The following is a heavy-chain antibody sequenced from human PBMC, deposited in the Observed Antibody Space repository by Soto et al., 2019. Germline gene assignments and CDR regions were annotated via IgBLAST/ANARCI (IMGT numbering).Heavy chain of an antibody. CDR3: ARSVGSSRPNWFDP. Sequence: ETLSLPCTVSGGSISSSSYYWGWIRQPPGKGLEWIGSIYYSGSTYYNPSLKSRVTISVDTSKNQFSLKLSSVTAADTAVYYCARSVGSSRPNWFDPWGQGTLVTVSS. CDR2: IYYSGST. CDR1: GGSISSSSYY. D-gene: IGHD6-13*01. J-gene: IGHJ5*02. V-gene: IGHV4-39*01.